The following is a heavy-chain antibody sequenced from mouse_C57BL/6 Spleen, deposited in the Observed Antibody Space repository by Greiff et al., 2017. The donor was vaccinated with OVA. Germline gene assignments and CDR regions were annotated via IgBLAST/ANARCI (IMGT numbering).Heavy chain of an antibody. Sequence: VKLMESGAELARPGASVKLSCKASGYTFTSYGISWVKQRTGQGLEWIGEIYPRSGNTYYNEKFKGKATLTADKSSSTAYMELRSLTSEDSAVYFCARWITTVVASYYAMDYWGQGTSVTVSS. CDR1: GYTFTSYG. V-gene: IGHV1-81*01. CDR2: IYPRSGNT. J-gene: IGHJ4*01. D-gene: IGHD1-1*01. CDR3: ARWITTVVASYYAMDY.